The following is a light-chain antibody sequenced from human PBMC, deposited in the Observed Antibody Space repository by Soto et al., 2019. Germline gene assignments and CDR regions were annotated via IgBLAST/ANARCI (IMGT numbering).Light chain of an antibody. CDR3: QQYKTYSRT. CDR1: QSISPW. J-gene: IGKJ1*01. Sequence: IQMTQSPSTLSASVGDRVTITCRASQSISPWLAWYQQKPGKAPKVLIYKTSTLQSGVPSRFSGSGSGTEFTLTISSLQPDDFAIYYCQQYKTYSRTFGQGTMVEI. V-gene: IGKV1-5*03. CDR2: KTS.